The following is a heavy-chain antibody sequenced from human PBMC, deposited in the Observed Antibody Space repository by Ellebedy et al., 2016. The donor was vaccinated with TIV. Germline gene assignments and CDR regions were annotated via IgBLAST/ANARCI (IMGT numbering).Heavy chain of an antibody. D-gene: IGHD1-1*01. CDR3: ARAGSAGYLRYNWLDP. CDR1: GFTFSGHG. Sequence: GESLKISCAASGFTFSGHGMSWVRQAPGKGLEWVSSINEDSTYSYCAESVKGRFTISRDNAGNTLNLQISSLTVEDTAIYYCARAGSAGYLRYNWLDPWGQGILVTVSS. V-gene: IGHV3-21*01. J-gene: IGHJ5*02. CDR2: INEDSTYS.